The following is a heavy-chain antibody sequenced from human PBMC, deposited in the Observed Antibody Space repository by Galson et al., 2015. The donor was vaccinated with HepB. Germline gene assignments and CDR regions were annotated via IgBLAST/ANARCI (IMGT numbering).Heavy chain of an antibody. CDR2: IIPIFGIA. Sequence: SVKVSCKASGGTFSSYAISWVRQAPGQGLEWMGGIIPIFGIANYAQKFQGRVTITADESTSTAYMELSSLRSEDTAVYYCARDRWGGGYCSGGSCYDIGDAFDIWGQGTMVTVSS. CDR1: GGTFSSYA. D-gene: IGHD2-15*01. CDR3: ARDRWGGGYCSGGSCYDIGDAFDI. V-gene: IGHV1-69*13. J-gene: IGHJ3*02.